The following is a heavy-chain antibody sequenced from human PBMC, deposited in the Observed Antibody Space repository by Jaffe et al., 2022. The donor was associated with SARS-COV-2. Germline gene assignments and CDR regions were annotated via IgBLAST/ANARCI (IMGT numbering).Heavy chain of an antibody. D-gene: IGHD3-9*01. Sequence: EVQLVESGGGLVQPGGSLRLSCAASGFTFSSYSMNWVRQAPGKGLEWVSYISSSSSTIYYADSVKGRFTISRDNAKNSLYLQMNSLRDEDTAVYYCARDRLLLRYFDWSIGPHFDYWGQGTLVTVSS. CDR3: ARDRLLLRYFDWSIGPHFDY. V-gene: IGHV3-48*02. CDR2: ISSSSSTI. CDR1: GFTFSSYS. J-gene: IGHJ4*02.